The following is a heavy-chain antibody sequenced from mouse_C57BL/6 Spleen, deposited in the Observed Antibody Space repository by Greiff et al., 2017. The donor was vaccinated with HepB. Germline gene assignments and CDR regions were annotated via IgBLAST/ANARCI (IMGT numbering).Heavy chain of an antibody. CDR3: ARGEGNYLDY. CDR1: GYTFTSYW. J-gene: IGHJ2*01. V-gene: IGHV1-69*01. CDR2: IDPSDSYT. Sequence: QVQLQQPGAELVMPGASVKLSCKASGYTFTSYWMHWVKQRPGQGLEWIGEIDPSDSYTNYNQKFKGKSTLTVDKSSSTAYMQLSSLTSEDSAVYYCARGEGNYLDYWGQGTTLTVSS.